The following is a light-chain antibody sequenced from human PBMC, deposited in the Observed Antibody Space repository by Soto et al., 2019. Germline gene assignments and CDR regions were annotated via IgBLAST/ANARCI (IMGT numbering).Light chain of an antibody. CDR3: QHYNNWPS. J-gene: IGKJ5*01. V-gene: IGKV3-15*01. CDR2: DIS. CDR1: QTVSRN. Sequence: EVVMTQSPATLSVSPGERATLSCRASQTVSRNLAWYQQRPGQAPRLLIYDISNRATGVPARFSGSGSETEFTLTIRSLQSEDFEVYFCQHYNNWPSFGQGTRLEIK.